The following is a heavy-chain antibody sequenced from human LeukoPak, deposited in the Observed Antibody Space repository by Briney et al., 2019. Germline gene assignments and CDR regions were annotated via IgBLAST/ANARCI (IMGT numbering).Heavy chain of an antibody. D-gene: IGHD6-19*01. V-gene: IGHV4-30-4*02. CDR2: IYYSGST. CDR1: GGSISSGDYY. Sequence: PSETLSLTCTVSGGSISSGDYYWSWIRQPPGKGLEWIGYIYYSGSTYYNPSLKSRVTISVDTSKNQFSLKLSSVTAADTAVYYCARSSSGWSNFDYWGQGTLVTVSS. CDR3: ARSSSGWSNFDY. J-gene: IGHJ4*02.